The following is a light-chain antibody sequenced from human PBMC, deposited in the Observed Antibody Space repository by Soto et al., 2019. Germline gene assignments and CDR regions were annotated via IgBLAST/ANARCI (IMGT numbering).Light chain of an antibody. CDR1: QSFNDW. V-gene: IGKV1-5*01. Sequence: DIQMTQSPSTLSASIGDRVSITCRASQSFNDWLAWYQLKPGEAPKLLIYDVSSLDSGVPSRFSGSGSGTEFTLTISSLQPDDFATYYCQQYNTYPYTFGQGTTLGI. CDR3: QQYNTYPYT. J-gene: IGKJ2*01. CDR2: DVS.